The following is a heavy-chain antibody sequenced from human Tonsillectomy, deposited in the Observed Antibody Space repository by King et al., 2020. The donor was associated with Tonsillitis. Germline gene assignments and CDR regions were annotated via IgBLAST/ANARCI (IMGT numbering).Heavy chain of an antibody. Sequence: VQLVESGGGVVQPGGSLRLSCAASGLTFSSYGMHWVRQTPGKGLEWVAFIRYDGSNDCYVDSVKGRFTISRDNSKNTLYLQMSSLRAEDTAVYYCAKDSAGLDGGCSRTSCYDGAFDIWGQGTMVTVSS. D-gene: IGHD2-2*01. CDR1: GLTFSSYG. J-gene: IGHJ3*02. V-gene: IGHV3-30*02. CDR3: AKDSAGLDGGCSRTSCYDGAFDI. CDR2: IRYDGSND.